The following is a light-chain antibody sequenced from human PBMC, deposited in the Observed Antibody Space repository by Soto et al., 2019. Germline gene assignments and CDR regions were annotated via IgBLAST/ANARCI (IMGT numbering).Light chain of an antibody. CDR2: EVS. J-gene: IGLJ1*01. CDR3: SSSTSAYTFV. Sequence: QSVLTQPASVSGSPGQSIAISCTGTSSDVGGYNYVSWYQQHPGKAPKLLLSEVSNRPSGVSDRFSGSKSGNTASLTISGLQTQDEADYYCSSSTSAYTFVFGTGTKVTVL. CDR1: SSDVGGYNY. V-gene: IGLV2-14*01.